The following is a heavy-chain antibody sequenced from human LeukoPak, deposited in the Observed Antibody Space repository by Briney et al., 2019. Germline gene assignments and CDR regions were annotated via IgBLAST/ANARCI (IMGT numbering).Heavy chain of an antibody. CDR3: ARAKKRITIFGVVISATDAFDI. J-gene: IGHJ3*02. V-gene: IGHV4-30-4*01. CDR2: IYYSGST. Sequence: SETLSLTCTVSGGSISSGDYYWSWIRQPPGKGLEWIGYIYYSGSTYYNPSLKSRVTISVDTSKNQFSLKLSSVTAADTAVYYCARAKKRITIFGVVISATDAFDIWGQGTMVTVSS. CDR1: GGSISSGDYY. D-gene: IGHD3-3*01.